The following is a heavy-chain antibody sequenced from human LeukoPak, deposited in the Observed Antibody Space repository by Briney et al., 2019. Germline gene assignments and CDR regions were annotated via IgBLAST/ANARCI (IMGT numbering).Heavy chain of an antibody. Sequence: GGSLRLSCAASGFTVSSNYMSWVGQPPGKGLEWVSVIYSGGSTYYADSVKGRFTISRDNSKNTLYLQMNSLRAEDTAVYYCARAGPYGTFEYWGQGTLVTVSS. CDR3: ARAGPYGTFEY. CDR2: IYSGGST. J-gene: IGHJ4*02. CDR1: GFTVSSNY. V-gene: IGHV3-53*01. D-gene: IGHD4-17*01.